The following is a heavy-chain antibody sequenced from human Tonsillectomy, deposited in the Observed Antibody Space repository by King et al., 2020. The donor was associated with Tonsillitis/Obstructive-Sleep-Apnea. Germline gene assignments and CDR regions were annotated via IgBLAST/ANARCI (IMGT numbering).Heavy chain of an antibody. J-gene: IGHJ3*01. D-gene: IGHD4-17*01. CDR1: GGSISSYY. CDR2: IYYSGST. Sequence: VQLQESGPGLVKPSETLSLTCTVSGGSISSYYWSWIRQPPGKGLEWIGYIYYSGSTIYNPSLKSRVTISVHTSKNQFSLKLSSVTAADTAVYYCARSPLRELAFDLWGQGTMVTVSS. CDR3: ARSPLRELAFDL. V-gene: IGHV4-59*01.